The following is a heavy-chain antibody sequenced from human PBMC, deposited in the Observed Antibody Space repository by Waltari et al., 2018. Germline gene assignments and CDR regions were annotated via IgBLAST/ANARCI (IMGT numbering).Heavy chain of an antibody. CDR3: AKVVVAATYGDAFDI. CDR2: IRSKAYGGTT. Sequence: EVQLVESGGGLVQPGRSLRLSCTASGFTFGDYAMSWVRQAPGKGLEWVGFIRSKAYGGTTEYAASVKGRFTISRDDSKSIAYLQMNSLRAEDMALYYCAKVVVAATYGDAFDIWGQGTMVTVSS. CDR1: GFTFGDYA. D-gene: IGHD2-15*01. V-gene: IGHV3-49*04. J-gene: IGHJ3*02.